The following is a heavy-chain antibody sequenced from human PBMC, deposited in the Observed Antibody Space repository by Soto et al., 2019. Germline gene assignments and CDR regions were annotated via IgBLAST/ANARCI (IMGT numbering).Heavy chain of an antibody. D-gene: IGHD3-9*01. CDR2: LGGGGDT. CDR3: TKDRHPDGIWTFDF. Sequence: PGGSLRLSCAASGFTFGTYTMNWVRQAPGKGLEWVSALGGGGDTHYAESVKGRFTISRDYSKNILLLQMSSLRDEDSAIYYCTKDRHPDGIWTFDFWGQGTLVTVSS. CDR1: GFTFGTYT. V-gene: IGHV3-23*01. J-gene: IGHJ4*02.